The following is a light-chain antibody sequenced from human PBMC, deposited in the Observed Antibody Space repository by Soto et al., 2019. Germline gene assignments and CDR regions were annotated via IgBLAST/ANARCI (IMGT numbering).Light chain of an antibody. Sequence: EIVLTQSPGTLSLSPGERATLSCRASQSVSSIYLAWYQQTPGQAPRLLVYDTSYRATGVPDRFSGSGSGTDFTLTISRLETEDSAVYYCQQYDSSPWTFGQGTKV. J-gene: IGKJ1*01. CDR1: QSVSSIY. CDR2: DTS. V-gene: IGKV3-20*01. CDR3: QQYDSSPWT.